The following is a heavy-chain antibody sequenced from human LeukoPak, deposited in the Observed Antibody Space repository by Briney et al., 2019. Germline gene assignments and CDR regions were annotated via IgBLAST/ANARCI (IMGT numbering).Heavy chain of an antibody. D-gene: IGHD3-22*01. CDR2: ISVSGGST. CDR1: GFTFSKYA. V-gene: IGHV3-23*01. CDR3: AKSNYFDSGGYYFFDY. J-gene: IGHJ4*02. Sequence: GGSLRLSCAASGFTFSKYAMTWVRQAPGKGLEWVSGISVSGGSTNYADSVKGRFTISRDNSKNTLYQQMNSLRAEDTAVYYCAKSNYFDSGGYYFFDYWGQGTLVTVSS.